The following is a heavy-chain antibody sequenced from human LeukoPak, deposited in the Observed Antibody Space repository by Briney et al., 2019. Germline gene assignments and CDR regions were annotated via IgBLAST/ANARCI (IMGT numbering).Heavy chain of an antibody. J-gene: IGHJ4*02. CDR1: GGSFSGYY. Sequence: SETLSLTCAVYGGSFSGYYWSWIRQPPGKGLEWIGEINHSGSTNYNPSLKSRVTISVDTSKNQISLKLSSVTAADTAVYYCARAEWLRFFDYWGQGTLVTVSS. D-gene: IGHD5-12*01. CDR2: INHSGST. V-gene: IGHV4-34*01. CDR3: ARAEWLRFFDY.